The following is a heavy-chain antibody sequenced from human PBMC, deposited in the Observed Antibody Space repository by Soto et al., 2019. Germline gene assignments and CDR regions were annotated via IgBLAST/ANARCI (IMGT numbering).Heavy chain of an antibody. CDR1: GFTFSSHG. J-gene: IGHJ4*02. CDR3: AKDARTYDFWSGYHNY. CDR2: ISYDGSNK. Sequence: GSLRLSCAALGFTFSSHGMPWVRQAPGKGLEWVAVISYDGSNKYYADSVKGRFTISRDNSKNTLYLQMNSLRAEDTAVYYCAKDARTYDFWSGYHNYWGQGTMVTVSS. D-gene: IGHD3-3*01. V-gene: IGHV3-30*18.